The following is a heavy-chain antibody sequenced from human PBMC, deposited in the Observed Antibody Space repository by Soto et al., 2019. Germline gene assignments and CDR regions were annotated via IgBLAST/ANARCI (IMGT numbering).Heavy chain of an antibody. Sequence: VKVSCKASGYTFTSYGISWVRQAPGQGLEWMGWISAYNGNTNYAQKLQGRVTMTTDTSTSTAYMELRSLRSDDTAVYYCARVAAAGKGRYYYMDVWGKGTTVTVSS. CDR2: ISAYNGNT. CDR1: GYTFTSYG. V-gene: IGHV1-18*01. J-gene: IGHJ6*03. D-gene: IGHD6-13*01. CDR3: ARVAAAGKGRYYYMDV.